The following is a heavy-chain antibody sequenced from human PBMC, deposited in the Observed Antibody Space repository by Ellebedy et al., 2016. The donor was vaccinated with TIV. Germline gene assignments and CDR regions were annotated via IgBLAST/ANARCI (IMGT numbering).Heavy chain of an antibody. CDR1: GYTFTSYG. CDR2: ISAYNGNT. J-gene: IGHJ6*02. CDR3: ARGGYDPYYYYYGMDV. V-gene: IGHV1-18*04. Sequence: AASVKVSCKASGYTFTSYGISWVRQAPGQGLEWMGWISAYNGNTNYAQKLQGRVTMTTDTSTSTAYMELRSLRSDDTAVYYCARGGYDPYYYYYGMDVWGQGTTVTVSS. D-gene: IGHD5-12*01.